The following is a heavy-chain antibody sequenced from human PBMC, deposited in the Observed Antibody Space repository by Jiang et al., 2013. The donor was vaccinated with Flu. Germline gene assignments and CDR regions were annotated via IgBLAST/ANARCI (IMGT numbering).Heavy chain of an antibody. V-gene: IGHV4-61*01. CDR1: GGSVSSGSYY. J-gene: IGHJ4*02. CDR3: ARGLGYSSSPPLLDY. CDR2: IYYSGST. Sequence: GPGLVKPSETLSLTCTVSGGSVSSGSYYWSWIRQPPGKGLEWIGYIYYSGSTNYNPSLKSRVTISVDTSKNQFSLKLSSVTAADTAVYYCARGLGYSSSPPLLDYWGQGTLVTVSS. D-gene: IGHD6-6*01.